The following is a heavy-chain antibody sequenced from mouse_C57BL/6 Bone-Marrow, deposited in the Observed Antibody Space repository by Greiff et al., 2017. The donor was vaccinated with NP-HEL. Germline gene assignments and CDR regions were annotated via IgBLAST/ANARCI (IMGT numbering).Heavy chain of an antibody. CDR1: GYAFSSSW. CDR3: AREIDYGNYGYFDV. D-gene: IGHD2-1*01. V-gene: IGHV1-82*01. Sequence: VPLQQSGPELVKPGASVKISCKASGYAFSSSWMHWVKQRPGKGLEWIGRIYPGDGDTNYNGKFKGKATLTADKSSSTAYMQLSSLTSEDSAVYFCAREIDYGNYGYFDVWGTGTTVTVSS. CDR2: IYPGDGDT. J-gene: IGHJ1*03.